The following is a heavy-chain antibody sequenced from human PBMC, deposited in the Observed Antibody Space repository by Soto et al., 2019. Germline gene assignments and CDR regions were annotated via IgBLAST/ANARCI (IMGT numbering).Heavy chain of an antibody. CDR3: ASLELKVTTVDY. CDR2: IYYSGST. J-gene: IGHJ4*02. Sequence: SETLSLTCTVSGGSISSSSYYWGWIRQPPGKGLEWIGSIYYSGSTYYNPSLKSRVTISVDTSKNQFSLKLSSVTAADTAVYYCASLELKVTTVDYWGQGTLVTVSS. D-gene: IGHD4-4*01. V-gene: IGHV4-39*01. CDR1: GGSISSSSYY.